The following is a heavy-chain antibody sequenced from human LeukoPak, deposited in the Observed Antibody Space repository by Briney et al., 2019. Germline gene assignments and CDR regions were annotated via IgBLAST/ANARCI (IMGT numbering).Heavy chain of an antibody. CDR2: ISWNSGRI. D-gene: IGHD6-13*01. Sequence: GRSLRLSCAASGFTFDDYAMHWVRQAPGKGLEWVSGISWNSGRIAYADSVKGRFTISRDNAKNSLYLQMNSLRAEDTALYYSAKDEGSSSWYYFYYWGQGTLVTVSS. CDR1: GFTFDDYA. V-gene: IGHV3-9*01. J-gene: IGHJ4*02. CDR3: AKDEGSSSWYYFYY.